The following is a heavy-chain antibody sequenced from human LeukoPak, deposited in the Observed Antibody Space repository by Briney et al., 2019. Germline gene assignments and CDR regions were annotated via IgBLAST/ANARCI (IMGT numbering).Heavy chain of an antibody. CDR2: IIPIFGTT. J-gene: IGHJ5*02. Sequence: ASVKVSCKASGGTFSSYAISWVRQAPGQGLEWVGGIIPIFGTTYYAQKFQGRVTITADESTSTAYMELSSLRSDDTAVYYCAREDCTSTSCYNWFHPWGQGTLVTVSS. V-gene: IGHV1-69*13. D-gene: IGHD2-2*01. CDR1: GGTFSSYA. CDR3: AREDCTSTSCYNWFHP.